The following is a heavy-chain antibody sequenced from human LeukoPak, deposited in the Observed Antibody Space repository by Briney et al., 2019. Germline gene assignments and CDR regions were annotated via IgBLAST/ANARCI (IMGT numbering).Heavy chain of an antibody. CDR1: GGSFSGYH. D-gene: IGHD3-10*01. J-gene: IGHJ4*02. V-gene: IGHV4-34*01. Sequence: SETLSLTCAVYGGSFSGYHWSWIRQPPGKGLEWIGEINHSGSTNYNPSLKSRVTISVDTSKNQFSLKLSSVTAADTAVYYCARAKYGSGRHFDYWGQGTLVTVSS. CDR2: INHSGST. CDR3: ARAKYGSGRHFDY.